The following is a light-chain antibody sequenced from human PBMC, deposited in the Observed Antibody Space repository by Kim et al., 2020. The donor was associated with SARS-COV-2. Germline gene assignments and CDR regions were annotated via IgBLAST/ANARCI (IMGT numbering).Light chain of an antibody. CDR3: QHRSNWPPL. V-gene: IGKV3-11*01. CDR2: DAS. Sequence: LSPGERATLSCRASQSVSSYLAWYQQKPGQAPRLLIHDASNRATGIPARFSGSGSGTDFTLTIISQEPEDFAVYYCQHRSNWPPLFGGGTKVDIK. CDR1: QSVSSY. J-gene: IGKJ4*01.